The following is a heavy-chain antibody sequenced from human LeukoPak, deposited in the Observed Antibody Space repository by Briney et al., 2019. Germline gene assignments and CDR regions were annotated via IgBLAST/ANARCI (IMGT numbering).Heavy chain of an antibody. CDR3: ARDTSVEMATTGGFDY. V-gene: IGHV1-2*02. Sequence: ASVKVSCKASGYTFTGYYMHWVRQAPGQGLEWMGWINPNSGGTNYAQKFQGRVTMTRDTSISTAYMELSRLRSDDTAVYYCARDTSVEMATTGGFDYWGQGTPVTVSS. CDR1: GYTFTGYY. J-gene: IGHJ4*02. CDR2: INPNSGGT. D-gene: IGHD5-24*01.